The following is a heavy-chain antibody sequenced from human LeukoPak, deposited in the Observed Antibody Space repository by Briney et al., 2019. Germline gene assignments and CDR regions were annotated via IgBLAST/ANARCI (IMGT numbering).Heavy chain of an antibody. J-gene: IGHJ4*02. D-gene: IGHD3-10*01. V-gene: IGHV3-7*01. CDR2: INEDGIET. Sequence: GGSLRLSCEASGFTFRTSWMSWVRQAPGKGLECVADINEDGIETYYVHSLRGRFTISRDNANNSLFLQMDSLRAEDTAVYYCARQARVTHFYGGFGSHFDFWGQGILVTVSS. CDR3: ARQARVTHFYGGFGSHFDF. CDR1: GFTFRTSW.